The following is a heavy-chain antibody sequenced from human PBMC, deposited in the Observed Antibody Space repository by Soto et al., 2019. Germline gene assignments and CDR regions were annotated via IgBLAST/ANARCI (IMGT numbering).Heavy chain of an antibody. CDR1: GGSISSTNW. V-gene: IGHV4-4*02. Sequence: QVQLQQSGPRLARPSGTLSLTCVVSGGSISSTNWWTWVRQTPGKGLEWIGEVYHTGSTKYNPSLHNRVTISPDQSTNQVSLNLNSVTAADTAVYYCATLPPRIVVVVLPIPSWGQGTLVTVSS. D-gene: IGHD2-15*01. CDR3: ATLPPRIVVVVLPIPS. J-gene: IGHJ4*02. CDR2: VYHTGST.